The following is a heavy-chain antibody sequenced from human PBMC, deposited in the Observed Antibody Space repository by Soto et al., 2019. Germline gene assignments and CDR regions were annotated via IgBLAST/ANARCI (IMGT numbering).Heavy chain of an antibody. CDR2: ISSSSSTI. V-gene: IGHV3-48*02. J-gene: IGHJ4*02. CDR3: ARVRGVEYYYTYFDY. Sequence: EVQLVESGGGLVQPGGSLRLSCAASGFTFSSYSMNWVRQAPGKGLEWVSYISSSSSTIYYADSVKGRFTISRDNAKNSLYLQMNRLRDEDTAVYYCARVRGVEYYYTYFDYWGQGTLVTVSS. D-gene: IGHD3-10*01. CDR1: GFTFSSYS.